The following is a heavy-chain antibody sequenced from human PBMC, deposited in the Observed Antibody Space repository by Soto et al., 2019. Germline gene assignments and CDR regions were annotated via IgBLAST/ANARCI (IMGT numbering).Heavy chain of an antibody. Sequence: GESLKISCKGSGYSFISNWIGWVRQMPGKGLEWMASIYPGDSDTRYSPSFQGQVTISADKSISTAYLQWSSLKASDTAMYYCGTHRAHQDDSSGHVKIYGLDVLGQGTTVNAP. CDR1: GYSFISNW. CDR3: GTHRAHQDDSSGHVKIYGLDV. J-gene: IGHJ6*02. CDR2: IYPGDSDT. D-gene: IGHD3-22*01. V-gene: IGHV5-51*01.